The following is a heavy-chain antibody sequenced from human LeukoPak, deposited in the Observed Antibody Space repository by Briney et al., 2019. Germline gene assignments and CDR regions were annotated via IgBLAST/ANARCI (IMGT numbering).Heavy chain of an antibody. D-gene: IGHD6-13*01. V-gene: IGHV1-69*06. CDR2: IIPIFGTA. Sequence: GASVKVSCKASGGTFSSYAISWVRRAPGQGLEWMGGIIPIFGTANYAQKFQGRVTITADKSTSTAYMELSSLRSEDTAVYYCARLHENIGSSWYGGYWGQGTLVTVSS. J-gene: IGHJ4*02. CDR1: GGTFSSYA. CDR3: ARLHENIGSSWYGGY.